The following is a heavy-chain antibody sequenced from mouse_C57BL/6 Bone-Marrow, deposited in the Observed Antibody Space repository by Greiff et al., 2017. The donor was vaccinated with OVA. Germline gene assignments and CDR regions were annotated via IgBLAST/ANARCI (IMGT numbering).Heavy chain of an antibody. Sequence: EVQLVESGGDLVKPGGSLKLSCAASGFTFSSYGMSWVRQTPDKRLEWVATICSGGSYTYYPDSVKGRFTISRDNAKNTLYLQMSSLKSEDTAMYDCARRSFYWYFDVWGTGTTVTVSS. CDR2: ICSGGSYT. CDR1: GFTFSSYG. V-gene: IGHV5-6*01. J-gene: IGHJ1*03. CDR3: ARRSFYWYFDV.